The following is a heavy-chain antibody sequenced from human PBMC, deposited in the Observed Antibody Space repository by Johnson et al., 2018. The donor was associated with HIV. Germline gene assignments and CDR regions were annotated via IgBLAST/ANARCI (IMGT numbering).Heavy chain of an antibody. CDR1: GFTFSSYA. J-gene: IGHJ3*01. D-gene: IGHD5-18*01. CDR3: ARDGRDLVTRGGFDV. CDR2: ISYDGSNK. V-gene: IGHV3-30*04. Sequence: QMLLVESGGGLVQPGRSLRLSCAASGFTFSSYAMHWVRRAPGKGLEWVAVISYDGSNKYYADSVKGRFTISRDNSKNTLYLQMNSLRAEDTAVYYCARDGRDLVTRGGFDVWGQGTVVTVA.